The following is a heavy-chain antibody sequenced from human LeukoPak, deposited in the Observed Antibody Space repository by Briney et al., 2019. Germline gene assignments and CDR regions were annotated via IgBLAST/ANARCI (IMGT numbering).Heavy chain of an antibody. CDR3: AKGGSIGSYFVALDY. J-gene: IGHJ4*02. CDR1: GFTFRNYA. CDR2: ISFSGSDT. D-gene: IGHD1-26*01. Sequence: GGSLRLSCAASGFTFRNYAMSWVRQAPGKGLEWVSAISFSGSDTYYADSVKGRFTISRDNSKNTLYLQMNSLRADDTAVYYCAKGGSIGSYFVALDYWGQGTLVTVSS. V-gene: IGHV3-23*01.